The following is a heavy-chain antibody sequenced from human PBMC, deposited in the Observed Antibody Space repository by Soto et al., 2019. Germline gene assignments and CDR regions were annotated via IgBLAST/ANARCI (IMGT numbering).Heavy chain of an antibody. CDR2: ISWNSGSI. V-gene: IGHV3-9*01. D-gene: IGHD5-12*01. J-gene: IGHJ6*03. CDR3: AKDSVVATITGPGYYYYYYMDV. Sequence: EVQLVESGGGLVQPGRSLRLSCAASGFTFDDYAMHWVRQAPGKGLEWVSGISWNSGSIGYADSVKGRFTISRDNAKNSLYLQMNSLRAEDTALYYCAKDSVVATITGPGYYYYYYMDVWGKGTTVTVSS. CDR1: GFTFDDYA.